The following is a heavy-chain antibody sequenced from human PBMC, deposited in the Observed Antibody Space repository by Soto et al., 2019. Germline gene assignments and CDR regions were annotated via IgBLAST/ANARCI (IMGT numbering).Heavy chain of an antibody. CDR3: ARGLSVGVHY. CDR1: GFTFSNYW. CDR2: INSDGSST. J-gene: IGHJ4*02. V-gene: IGHV3-74*01. D-gene: IGHD2-15*01. Sequence: GSLRLSCAVSGFTFSNYWMHWVRQAPGKGLVWVSRINSDGSSTSYADSVKGRFTISRDNAKNTLYLEINSLRAEDTAVYYCARGLSVGVHYWGQGTLVTVSS.